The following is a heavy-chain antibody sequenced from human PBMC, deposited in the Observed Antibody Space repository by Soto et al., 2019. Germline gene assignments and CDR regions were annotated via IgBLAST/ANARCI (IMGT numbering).Heavy chain of an antibody. CDR1: GGSISSYY. J-gene: IGHJ6*03. Sequence: SETLSLTCTVSGGSISSYYWSWIRQPPGKGLEWIGYIYYSGSTNYNPSLKSRVTISVDTSKNQFSLKLSSVTAADTDVYYCARDVRGPVTDYYYMDVWGKGTTVTVS. D-gene: IGHD2-8*02. V-gene: IGHV4-59*01. CDR3: ARDVRGPVTDYYYMDV. CDR2: IYYSGST.